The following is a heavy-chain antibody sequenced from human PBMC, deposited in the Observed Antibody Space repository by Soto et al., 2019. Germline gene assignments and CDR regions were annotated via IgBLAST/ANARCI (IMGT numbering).Heavy chain of an antibody. CDR1: GGSISSGGYY. V-gene: IGHV4-31*03. J-gene: IGHJ6*04. CDR2: IYYSGST. D-gene: IGHD5-18*01. Sequence: SETLSLTCTVSGGSISSGGYYWSWIRQHPGKGLEWIEYIYYSGSTYYNPSLKSRVTISVDTSKNQFSLKLSSVTAADTAVYYCARDRRGYSYEVGGMDVWGKGTTVTVS. CDR3: ARDRRGYSYEVGGMDV.